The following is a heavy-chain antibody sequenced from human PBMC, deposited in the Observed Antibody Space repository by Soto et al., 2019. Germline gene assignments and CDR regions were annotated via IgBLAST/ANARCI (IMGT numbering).Heavy chain of an antibody. CDR2: IPYSGTT. D-gene: IGHD2-8*01. Sequence: VQLQESGPGLVKPSETLSLTCTVSGTSISSYYWSWIRQPPGKGLEWFANIPYSGTTNYNPSLPSRVTLSVYTSKNQFSLKMPSVNAADRDMYFCPRYKSYAIDYWGRGTLVTVSS. J-gene: IGHJ4*02. CDR1: GTSISSYY. V-gene: IGHV4-59*01. CDR3: PRYKSYAIDY.